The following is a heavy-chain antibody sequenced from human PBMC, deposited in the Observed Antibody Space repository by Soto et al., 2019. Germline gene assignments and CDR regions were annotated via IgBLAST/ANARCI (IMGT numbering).Heavy chain of an antibody. CDR3: AKCALGAAGWFDP. CDR2: ISYDGSNK. J-gene: IGHJ5*02. Sequence: QVQLVESGGGVVQPGRSLRLSCAASGFTFSSYGMHWVRQAPGKGLEWVAVISYDGSNKYYADSVKGRFTISRDNSKNTLYLQMNSLRAEDTAVYYCAKCALGAAGWFDPWGQGTLVTVSS. CDR1: GFTFSSYG. D-gene: IGHD1-26*01. V-gene: IGHV3-30*18.